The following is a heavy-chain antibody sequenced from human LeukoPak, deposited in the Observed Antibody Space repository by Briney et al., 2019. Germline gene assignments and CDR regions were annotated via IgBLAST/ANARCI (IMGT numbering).Heavy chain of an antibody. D-gene: IGHD5-12*01. V-gene: IGHV3-11*04. Sequence: GGSLRLSCAASGFTVSNNYMSWVRQAPGKGLEWVSYISSSSSTIYYADSVKGRFTISRDNAKNSLYLQMNSLRAEDTAVYYCARAPRGYSGYAPFDYWGQGTLVTVSS. CDR1: GFTVSNNY. CDR3: ARAPRGYSGYAPFDY. CDR2: ISSSSSTI. J-gene: IGHJ4*02.